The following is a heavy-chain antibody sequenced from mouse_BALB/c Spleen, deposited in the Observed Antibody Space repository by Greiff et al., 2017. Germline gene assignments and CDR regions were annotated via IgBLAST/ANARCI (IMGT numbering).Heavy chain of an antibody. CDR3: ARSYYFDY. CDR1: GYTFTSYW. Sequence: VQLQQPGAELVKPGAPVKLSCKASGYTFTSYWMNWVKQRPGRGLEWIGRIDPSDSETHYNQKFKDKATLTVDKSSSTAYIQLSSLTSEDSAVYDCARSYYFDYWGQGTTLTVSS. V-gene: IGHV1-69*02. CDR2: IDPSDSET. J-gene: IGHJ2*01.